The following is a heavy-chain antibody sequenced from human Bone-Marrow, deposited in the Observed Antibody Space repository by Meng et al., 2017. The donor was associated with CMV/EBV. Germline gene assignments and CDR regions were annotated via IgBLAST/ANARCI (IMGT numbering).Heavy chain of an antibody. J-gene: IGHJ3*02. D-gene: IGHD2-15*01. Sequence: AGSLCLTCTVSGGSMRSYYWSWIRQPPGKGLEWIGHIYYSGTTNYNPSLKGRVTISVDTSKNQFSLKLSSVTAADTAVYYCAGLDIHYWSLHIWGQGTMVTVSS. CDR2: IYYSGTT. V-gene: IGHV4-59*01. CDR1: GGSMRSYY. CDR3: AGLDIHYWSLHI.